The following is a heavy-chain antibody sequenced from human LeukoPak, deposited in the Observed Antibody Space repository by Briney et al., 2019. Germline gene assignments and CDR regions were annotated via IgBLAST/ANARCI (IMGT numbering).Heavy chain of an antibody. CDR1: GYSFTDYY. D-gene: IGHD1-14*01. J-gene: IGHJ4*02. CDR2: IIPNSGVT. Sequence: ASVKVSCKATGYSFTDYYIHWVRQAPGQGPEWMGWIIPNSGVTNSAQKFQGRVTMTRDTSINTAYLEVNRLTSNDTAVYYCAREGERHLIPELWGQGSLVIVSS. CDR3: AREGERHLIPEL. V-gene: IGHV1-2*02.